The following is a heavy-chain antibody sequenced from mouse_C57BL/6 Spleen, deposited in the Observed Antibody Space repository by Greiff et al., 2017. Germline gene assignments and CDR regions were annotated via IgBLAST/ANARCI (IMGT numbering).Heavy chain of an antibody. CDR2: INPYNGGT. D-gene: IGHD1-1*01. CDR3: ARFYYGSSFAMDY. CDR1: GYTFTDYY. J-gene: IGHJ4*01. V-gene: IGHV1-19*01. Sequence: VQLQQSGPVLVKPGASVKMSCKASGYTFTDYYMNWVKQSHGKSLEWIGVINPYNGGTSYNQKFKGKATLTVDKSSSTAYMELNSLTSEDSAVYYGARFYYGSSFAMDYWGQGTSVTVSS.